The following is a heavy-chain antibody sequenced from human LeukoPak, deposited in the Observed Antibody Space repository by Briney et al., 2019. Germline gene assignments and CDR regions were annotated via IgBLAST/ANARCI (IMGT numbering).Heavy chain of an antibody. Sequence: GGSLRLSCAVSGFPFSTFWMSWVRQAPGKGLEWVANINQDGSEKYYVDSVRGRFAISRDNAKNSLYLQMNSLRAEDTALYYCARDSESIAPDYWGQGTLVTVSS. J-gene: IGHJ4*02. CDR1: GFPFSTFW. D-gene: IGHD6-6*01. CDR2: INQDGSEK. V-gene: IGHV3-7*03. CDR3: ARDSESIAPDY.